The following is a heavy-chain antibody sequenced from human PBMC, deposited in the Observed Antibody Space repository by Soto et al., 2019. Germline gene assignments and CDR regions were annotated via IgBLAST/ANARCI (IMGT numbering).Heavy chain of an antibody. D-gene: IGHD3-10*01. CDR3: AKGTGSGVYYYYGLDV. Sequence: GGSLRLSCAASGFTFSTYAMNWVRQAPGKGLEWVSGISDSGVTIYYADSVKGRVTISRDNSKNTLYLQMNSLRPEDTAVYYCAKGTGSGVYYYYGLDVWGQGTTVTVSS. V-gene: IGHV3-23*01. CDR2: ISDSGVTI. J-gene: IGHJ6*02. CDR1: GFTFSTYA.